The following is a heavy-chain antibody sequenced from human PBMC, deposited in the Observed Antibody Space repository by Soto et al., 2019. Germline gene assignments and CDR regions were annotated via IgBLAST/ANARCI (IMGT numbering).Heavy chain of an antibody. CDR2: IIPIFGTA. CDR1: GGTFSSYA. Sequence: SVKVSCKASGGTFSSYAISWVRQAPGQGLEWMGGIIPIFGTANYAQKFQGRVTITADESTSTAYMELSSLRSEDTAVYYCARDGGDGYNRGFVYWGQGTLVTVSS. CDR3: ARDGGDGYNRGFVY. J-gene: IGHJ4*02. V-gene: IGHV1-69*13. D-gene: IGHD5-12*01.